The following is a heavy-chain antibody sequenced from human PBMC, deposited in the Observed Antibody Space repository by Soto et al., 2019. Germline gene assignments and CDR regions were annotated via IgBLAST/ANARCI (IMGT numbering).Heavy chain of an antibody. CDR2: ISCDGSNK. CDR3: ARQGKALHAFDI. J-gene: IGHJ3*02. V-gene: IGHV3-30*04. Sequence: GGSLRLSCAASGFTFSSYAMHWVRHAPGKGLEWVAVISCDGSNKYYADSVKGRFTISRDNSKNTLYPQMNSLRAEDTAVYYCARQGKALHAFDIWGQGTMVTVSS. CDR1: GFTFSSYA.